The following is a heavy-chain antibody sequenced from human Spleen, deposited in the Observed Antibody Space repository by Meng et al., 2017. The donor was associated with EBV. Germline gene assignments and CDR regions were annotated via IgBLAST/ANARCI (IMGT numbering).Heavy chain of an antibody. D-gene: IGHD3-16*01. J-gene: IGHJ5*02. Sequence: QVQLQEAGPGLVKPSGTLSLTCAVPGGSISSSNWWNWVRQAPGKGLEWIGEIYHSGSTSYNPSLESRVTISIDKSKNQVSLKLTSVTAADTAVYYCAQRERWGLDPWGQGTLVTVSS. CDR3: AQRERWGLDP. CDR2: IYHSGST. V-gene: IGHV4-4*02. CDR1: GGSISSSNW.